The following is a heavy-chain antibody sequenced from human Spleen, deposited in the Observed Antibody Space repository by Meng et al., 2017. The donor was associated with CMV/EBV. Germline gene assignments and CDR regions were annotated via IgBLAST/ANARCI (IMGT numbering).Heavy chain of an antibody. Sequence: QVQLVESGGGVVQPGGSLRLSCAASGFTFSSYAMHWVRQAPGKGLEWVAVISYDGSNKYYADSVKGRFTISRDNSKNTLYLQMNSLRAEDTAVYYCARDNSRFASYFDYWGQGTLVTVAS. J-gene: IGHJ4*02. V-gene: IGHV3-30-3*01. CDR1: GFTFSSYA. CDR2: ISYDGSNK. D-gene: IGHD3-16*01. CDR3: ARDNSRFASYFDY.